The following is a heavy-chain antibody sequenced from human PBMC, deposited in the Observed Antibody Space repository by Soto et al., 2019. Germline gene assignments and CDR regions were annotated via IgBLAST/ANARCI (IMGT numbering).Heavy chain of an antibody. D-gene: IGHD2-2*01. Sequence: GESLKISCKGSGYSFTSYWISWVRQMPGKGLEWMGRIDPSDSYTNYSPSFQGHVTISADKSISTAYLQWSSLKASDAAMYYCASSPRGYCSSTSCRELGNYYGMDVWGQGTTVTVSS. V-gene: IGHV5-10-1*01. CDR3: ASSPRGYCSSTSCRELGNYYGMDV. CDR2: IDPSDSYT. CDR1: GYSFTSYW. J-gene: IGHJ6*02.